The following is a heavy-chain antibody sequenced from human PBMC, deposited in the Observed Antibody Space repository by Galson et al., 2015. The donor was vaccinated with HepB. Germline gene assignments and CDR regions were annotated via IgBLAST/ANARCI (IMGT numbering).Heavy chain of an antibody. Sequence: SLRLSCAASGFTFDDYTMHWVRQAPGKGLEWVSLITWDGDNTYYAASVEGRFTISRDNSKNSLYLQMNSQRTEDTALYYCAKDKSKSSSGYFDYWGQGTLVTVSS. D-gene: IGHD6-6*01. V-gene: IGHV3-43*01. J-gene: IGHJ4*02. CDR1: GFTFDDYT. CDR2: ITWDGDNT. CDR3: AKDKSKSSSGYFDY.